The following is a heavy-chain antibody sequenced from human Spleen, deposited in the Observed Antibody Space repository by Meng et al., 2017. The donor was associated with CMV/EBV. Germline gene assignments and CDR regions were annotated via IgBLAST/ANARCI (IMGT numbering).Heavy chain of an antibody. CDR3: ARDRRDGYNSEFDH. CDR1: GGSFSGYY. J-gene: IGHJ4*02. CDR2: IYYTGST. D-gene: IGHD5-24*01. V-gene: IGHV4-30-4*08. Sequence: LRLSCAVYGGSFSGYYWSWIRQPPGKGLEWIGYIYYTGSTYYNPSLKSRLTISVDTSKNQFSLKLSSVTAADTAVYYCARDRRDGYNSEFDHWGQGTLVTVSS.